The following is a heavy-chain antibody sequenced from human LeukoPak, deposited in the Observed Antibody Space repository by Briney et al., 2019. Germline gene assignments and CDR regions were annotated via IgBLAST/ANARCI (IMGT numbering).Heavy chain of an antibody. Sequence: SETLSLTCTVSGASTTSSYYWGWIRQPPGKGLEWIGTIYYSGSTYYNPSLKSRVTISVDTSKNQVSLKLSFVTAADTAVYYCARASYTNSYYHWGQGALVAVSS. D-gene: IGHD6-13*01. J-gene: IGHJ5*02. V-gene: IGHV4-38-2*02. CDR1: GASTTSSYY. CDR2: IYYSGST. CDR3: ARASYTNSYYH.